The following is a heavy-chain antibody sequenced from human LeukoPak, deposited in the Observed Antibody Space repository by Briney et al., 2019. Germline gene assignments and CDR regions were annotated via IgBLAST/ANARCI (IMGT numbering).Heavy chain of an antibody. CDR2: ISGSGGST. Sequence: GGSLRLSCAASGFTFSSSAMSWVRQAPGKGLEWGSAISGSGGSTYYADSVKGRFTISRDNSKNTLYLQMNSLRAEDTAVYYCAKALDLRLSIARDWGQGTLVTVSS. V-gene: IGHV3-23*01. D-gene: IGHD6-6*01. J-gene: IGHJ4*02. CDR3: AKALDLRLSIARD. CDR1: GFTFSSSA.